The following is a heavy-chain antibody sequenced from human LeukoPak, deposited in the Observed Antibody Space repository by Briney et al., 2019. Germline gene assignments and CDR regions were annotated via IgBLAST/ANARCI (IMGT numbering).Heavy chain of an antibody. Sequence: SETLSLTCTVSGGSISSYYWSWIRRPPGKGLEGIGYIYYSGSTKYNPSLKSRVTISVDMSKNQFSLKLSSVTAADTAVYYCARGGPVGSWFDPWGQGTLVSVSS. CDR3: ARGGPVGSWFDP. CDR1: GGSISSYY. CDR2: IYYSGST. J-gene: IGHJ5*02. V-gene: IGHV4-59*01. D-gene: IGHD1-26*01.